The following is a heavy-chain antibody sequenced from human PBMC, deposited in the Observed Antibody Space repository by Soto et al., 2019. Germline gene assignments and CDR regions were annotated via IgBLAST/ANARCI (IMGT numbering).Heavy chain of an antibody. CDR3: ARLPGGTAPRPDY. J-gene: IGHJ4*02. V-gene: IGHV1-58*01. D-gene: IGHD6-6*01. Sequence: ASVKVSCKASGFTFTSSAVQWVRQARGQRLEWIGWIVVGSGNTNYAQKFQERVTITRDMSTSTAYMELSSLRSDDTAVYYCARLPGGTAPRPDYWGQGTMVTVSS. CDR1: GFTFTSSA. CDR2: IVVGSGNT.